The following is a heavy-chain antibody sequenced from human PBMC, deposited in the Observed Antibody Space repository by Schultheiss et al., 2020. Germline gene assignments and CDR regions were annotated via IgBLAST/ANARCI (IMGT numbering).Heavy chain of an antibody. CDR3: TTGCGGDCYDSY. Sequence: GGSLRLSCAASGFTFSNAWMSWVRQAPGKGLEWVGRIKSKTDGGTTDYAAPVKGRFTISRDDSKNTLYLQMNSLKTEDTAVYYCTTGCGGDCYDSYWGQGTLVNVSS. CDR1: GFTFSNAW. CDR2: IKSKTDGGTT. V-gene: IGHV3-15*01. J-gene: IGHJ4*02. D-gene: IGHD2-21*02.